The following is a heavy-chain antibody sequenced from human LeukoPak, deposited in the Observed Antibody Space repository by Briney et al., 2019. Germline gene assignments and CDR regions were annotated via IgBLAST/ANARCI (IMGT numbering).Heavy chain of an antibody. CDR3: ATEIAAAGKGFDY. J-gene: IGHJ4*02. Sequence: PGGSLRLSCAASGFTFSSYGMHWVRQASGKGLEWVSAISGSGGSTYYADSVKGRFTISRDNSKNTLYLQMNSLRAEDTAVYYCATEIAAAGKGFDYWGQGTLVTVSS. D-gene: IGHD6-13*01. CDR1: GFTFSSYG. CDR2: ISGSGGST. V-gene: IGHV3-23*01.